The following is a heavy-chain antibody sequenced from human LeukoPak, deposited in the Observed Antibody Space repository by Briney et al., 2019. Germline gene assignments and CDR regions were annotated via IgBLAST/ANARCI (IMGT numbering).Heavy chain of an antibody. V-gene: IGHV3-7*01. J-gene: IGHJ4*02. CDR3: AKARPGDIFDY. CDR1: GFTFSIYW. D-gene: IGHD3-10*01. CDR2: IKKDGSEK. Sequence: GGSLRLSCAASGFTFSIYWMSWVRQAPGKGLEWVASIKKDGSEKYYVDSVKGRFTISRDNAQNSLYLQMNSLRVEDTALYYCAKARPGDIFDYWGQGTLVTVSS.